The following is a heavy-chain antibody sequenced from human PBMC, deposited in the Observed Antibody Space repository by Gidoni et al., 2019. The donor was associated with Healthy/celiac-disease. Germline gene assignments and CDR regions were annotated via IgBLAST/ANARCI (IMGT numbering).Heavy chain of an antibody. J-gene: IGHJ3*02. CDR3: ARLCDSSGFCAAYDAFDI. Sequence: QVQLQESGPGLVKPSETLYLTCTVAGGYISSYYWSWIRQPPGQGLEGIGYIYSSGSTNYNPSLKSRVTLSVDTSTNQFSLKLSSVTAADTAVYYCARLCDSSGFCAAYDAFDIWGQGTMVTVSS. D-gene: IGHD3-22*01. CDR1: GGYISSYY. CDR2: IYSSGST. V-gene: IGHV4-59*08.